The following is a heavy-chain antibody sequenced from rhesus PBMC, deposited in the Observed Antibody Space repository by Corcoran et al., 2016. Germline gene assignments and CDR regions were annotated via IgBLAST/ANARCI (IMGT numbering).Heavy chain of an antibody. CDR1: GYTFTSYY. D-gene: IGHD6-31*01. CDR2: INPIYGNT. V-gene: IGHV1S9*01. Sequence: QVQLVQSGAEVKKPGTSVKLSCKASGYTFTSYYINWLRQAPEQMLEWMGWINPIYGNTGYEQEFQGEVTMTRGKSTRTGYMELNSMRSEDTAVYYCARDLGRLGGFFDYWGQGVLVTVSS. CDR3: ARDLGRLGGFFDY. J-gene: IGHJ4*01.